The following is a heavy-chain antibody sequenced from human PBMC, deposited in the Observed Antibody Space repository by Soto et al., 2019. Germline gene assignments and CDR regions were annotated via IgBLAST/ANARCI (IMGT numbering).Heavy chain of an antibody. CDR3: AKVLGAVTTFDY. CDR2: ISYDGSNK. V-gene: IGHV3-30*18. D-gene: IGHD4-17*01. Sequence: GGSLRLSCAASGFTFSSYSMNWVRQAPGKGLEWVAVISYDGSNKYYADSVKGRFTISRDNSKNTLYLQMNSLRAEDTAVYYCAKVLGAVTTFDYWGQGTLVTVSS. CDR1: GFTFSSYS. J-gene: IGHJ4*02.